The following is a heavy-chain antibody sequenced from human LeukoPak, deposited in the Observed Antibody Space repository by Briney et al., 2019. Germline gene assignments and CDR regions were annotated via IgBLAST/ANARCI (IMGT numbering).Heavy chain of an antibody. V-gene: IGHV1-2*02. D-gene: IGHD5-18*01. J-gene: IGHJ6*03. CDR1: GYTFTSYD. CDR3: ARGYSYGYVYYYMDV. CDR2: INPNSGGT. Sequence: ASVKVSCKASGYTFTSYDINWVRQATGQGLEWMGWINPNSGGTNYAQKFQGRVTMTRDTSISTAYMELSRLRSDDTAVYYCARGYSYGYVYYYMDVWGKGTTVAVSS.